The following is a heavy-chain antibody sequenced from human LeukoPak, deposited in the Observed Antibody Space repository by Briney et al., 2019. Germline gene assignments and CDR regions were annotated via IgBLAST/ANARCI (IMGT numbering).Heavy chain of an antibody. V-gene: IGHV1-69*05. D-gene: IGHD3-22*01. J-gene: IGHJ4*02. CDR1: RGTFDSYG. CDR3: ARGELGDRSGFSFFDY. CDR2: VMAIFGGV. Sequence: GASVKVSCKAPRGTFDSYGISWVRQAPGQGLEWMGGVMAIFGGVKYGQKFQGRATITTDASTSTAYMELGSLTSEDTGIYYCARGELGDRSGFSFFDYWGQGTLVTVSS.